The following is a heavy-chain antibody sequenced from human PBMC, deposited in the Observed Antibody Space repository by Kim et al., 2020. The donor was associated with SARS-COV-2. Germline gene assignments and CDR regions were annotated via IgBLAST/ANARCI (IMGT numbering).Heavy chain of an antibody. CDR1: GYTLTELS. CDR2: FDPEDGET. Sequence: ASVKVSCKVSGYTLTELSMHWVRQAPGKGLEWMGGFDPEDGETIYAQKFQGRVTMTEDTSTDTAYMELSSLRSEDTAVYYCATVTDTAMVSYYYYGMDVWGQGTTVTVSS. V-gene: IGHV1-24*01. CDR3: ATVTDTAMVSYYYYGMDV. J-gene: IGHJ6*02. D-gene: IGHD5-18*01.